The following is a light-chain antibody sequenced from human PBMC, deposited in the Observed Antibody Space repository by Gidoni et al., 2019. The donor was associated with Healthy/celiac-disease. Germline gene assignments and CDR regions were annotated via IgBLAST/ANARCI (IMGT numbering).Light chain of an antibody. Sequence: QMTQSPSSLSASVGDRLTITCRASQSISSYLNCYQQKPGKATKLLIYAASSLQSGVPSRFSGSGAGTDFTLTISSLQAEDVATYYCQQSYSTPRTFGQGTKLEIK. J-gene: IGKJ2*01. V-gene: IGKV1-39*01. CDR3: QQSYSTPRT. CDR2: AAS. CDR1: QSISSY.